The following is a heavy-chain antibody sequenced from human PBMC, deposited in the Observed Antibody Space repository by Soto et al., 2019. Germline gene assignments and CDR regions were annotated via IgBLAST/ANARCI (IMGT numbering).Heavy chain of an antibody. CDR1: GFTFSNYA. Sequence: QVQLAESGGGVVQPGRSLRLSCPAAGFTFSNYAMHWVRQAPGQGLQWVAIIWYDGSNKYYADSVKGRFTISRDNSKNTVYLQRTSLRAEDTAVYYCARGSGVSAADFDYWGQGTLVTVSS. D-gene: IGHD6-13*01. CDR3: ARGSGVSAADFDY. J-gene: IGHJ4*02. V-gene: IGHV3-33*01. CDR2: IWYDGSNK.